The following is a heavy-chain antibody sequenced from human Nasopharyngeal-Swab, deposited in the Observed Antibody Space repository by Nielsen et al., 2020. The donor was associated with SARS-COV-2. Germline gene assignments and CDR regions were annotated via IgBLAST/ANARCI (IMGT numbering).Heavy chain of an antibody. V-gene: IGHV3-30*18. Sequence: GESLKISCVGSGFLFPNYAIHWVRQAPGKGLEWVSLVPPDGSKKYYADPVQGRFTISRDNSKNTVYLQMNNLRPEDTAVYYCAKRHDLDISGYYSFAYWGHGTLVTVSP. CDR2: VPPDGSKK. CDR3: AKRHDLDISGYYSFAY. CDR1: GFLFPNYA. D-gene: IGHD3-22*01. J-gene: IGHJ4*01.